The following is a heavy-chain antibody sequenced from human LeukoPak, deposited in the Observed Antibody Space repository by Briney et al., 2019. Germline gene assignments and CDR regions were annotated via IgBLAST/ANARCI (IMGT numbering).Heavy chain of an antibody. CDR3: AKDGCSSTSCYAAFGYYFDY. CDR1: GFTFSSYA. J-gene: IGHJ4*02. D-gene: IGHD2-2*01. CDR2: ISGSGGST. Sequence: GGSLRLSCAASGFTFSSYAMSWVRPAPGKGLEWVSAISGSGGSTYYADSVKGRFTISRDNSKNTLYLQMNSLRAEDTAVYYCAKDGCSSTSCYAAFGYYFDYWGQGTLVTVSS. V-gene: IGHV3-23*01.